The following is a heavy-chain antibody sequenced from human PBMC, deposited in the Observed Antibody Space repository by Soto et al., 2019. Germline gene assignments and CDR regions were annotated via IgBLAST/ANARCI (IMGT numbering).Heavy chain of an antibody. CDR2: ISGSGGST. D-gene: IGHD1-26*01. CDR3: AKDLKVISAYYSGSYFDY. J-gene: IGHJ4*02. V-gene: IGHV3-23*01. Sequence: EVQLLESGGGLVQPGGSLRLSCAASGFTFSSYAMSWVRQAPGKGLEWVSAISGSGGSTYNADSVKGRCTIPRDNSKNTLYLQMNSLRAEDTAVYYCAKDLKVISAYYSGSYFDYWGQGTLVTVSS. CDR1: GFTFSSYA.